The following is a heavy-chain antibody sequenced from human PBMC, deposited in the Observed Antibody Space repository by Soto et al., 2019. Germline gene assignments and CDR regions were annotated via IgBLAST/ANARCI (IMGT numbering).Heavy chain of an antibody. CDR1: GGTFSSYA. V-gene: IGHV1-69*13. Sequence: ASVKVSCKASGGTFSSYAISWVRQAPGQGLQWMGGIVPLFGTANYAQKFQGRVTITADESTSTAHMELRSLRSEDTAVYYCARDYGHDCSGGNCYFYFWGQGTLVTVSS. CDR3: ARDYGHDCSGGNCYFYF. CDR2: IVPLFGTA. D-gene: IGHD2-15*01. J-gene: IGHJ4*02.